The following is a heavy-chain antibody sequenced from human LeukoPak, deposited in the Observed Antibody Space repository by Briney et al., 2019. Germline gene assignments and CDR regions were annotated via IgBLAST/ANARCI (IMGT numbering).Heavy chain of an antibody. V-gene: IGHV3-48*03. CDR3: ATGDDFWSGYYRLDY. D-gene: IGHD3-3*01. Sequence: GGSLRLSCAASRFTFSSYEINWVRQAPGKGLEWVSYTSSSGSIIYYADSVKGRFTISRDNAKNSLYLQMNSLRAEDTAIYYCATGDDFWSGYYRLDYWGQGTLVTVSS. CDR2: TSSSGSII. CDR1: RFTFSSYE. J-gene: IGHJ4*02.